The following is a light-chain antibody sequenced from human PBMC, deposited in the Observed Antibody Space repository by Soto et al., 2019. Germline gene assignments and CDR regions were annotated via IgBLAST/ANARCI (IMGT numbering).Light chain of an antibody. Sequence: QSVLTQPASVSGSPGQSITISCTGTRSDVGSYNLVSWYQQHPGKAPKLMIYEGSKRPSGVSNRFSDSKSGNTASLTISGLQAEDEADYYCCSYAGTIYVFGTGTKVTVL. CDR3: CSYAGTIYV. J-gene: IGLJ1*01. CDR2: EGS. CDR1: RSDVGSYNL. V-gene: IGLV2-23*01.